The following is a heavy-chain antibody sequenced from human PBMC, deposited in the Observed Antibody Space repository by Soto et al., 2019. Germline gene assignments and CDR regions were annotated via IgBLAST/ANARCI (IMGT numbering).Heavy chain of an antibody. Sequence: GGSLRLSCAASGFTFSSYAMSWVRQAPGKGLEWVSAISGSGGSTYYADSVKGRFTISRDNSKNTLYLQMNSLRAEDTAVYYCAKSNTEASYYYYYCGMDVWGQGTTVTVSS. CDR1: GFTFSSYA. V-gene: IGHV3-23*01. J-gene: IGHJ6*02. CDR3: AKSNTEASYYYYYCGMDV. CDR2: ISGSGGST. D-gene: IGHD1-26*01.